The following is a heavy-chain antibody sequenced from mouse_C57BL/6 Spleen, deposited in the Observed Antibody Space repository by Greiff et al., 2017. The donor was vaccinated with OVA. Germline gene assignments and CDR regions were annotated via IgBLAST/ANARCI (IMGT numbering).Heavy chain of an antibody. D-gene: IGHD2-4*01. Sequence: EVKLMESEGGLVQPGSSMKLSCTASGFTFSDYYMAWVRQVPEKGLEWVANINYDGSSTYYLDSLKSRFIISRDNAKNILYLQMSSLKSEDTATYICARELEYDYAWDFDVWGTESTVTVSS. CDR1: GFTFSDYY. CDR3: ARELEYDYAWDFDV. CDR2: INYDGSST. V-gene: IGHV5-16*01. J-gene: IGHJ1*03.